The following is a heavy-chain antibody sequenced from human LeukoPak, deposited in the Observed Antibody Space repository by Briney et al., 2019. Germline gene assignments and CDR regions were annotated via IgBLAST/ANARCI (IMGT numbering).Heavy chain of an antibody. CDR1: GFTFSSYG. CDR2: ISYDGSNK. J-gene: IGHJ6*03. CDR3: ARDFGIAAAGSRYYMDV. Sequence: GRSLRLSCAASGFTFSSYGMHWVRQAPGKGLEWVAVISYDGSNKYYADSVKGRFTISRDNSKNTLYLQMNSLRAEDTAVYYCARDFGIAAAGSRYYMDVWGKGTTVTVSS. V-gene: IGHV3-30*03. D-gene: IGHD6-13*01.